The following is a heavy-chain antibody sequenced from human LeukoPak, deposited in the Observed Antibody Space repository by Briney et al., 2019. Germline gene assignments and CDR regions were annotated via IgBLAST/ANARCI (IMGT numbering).Heavy chain of an antibody. CDR2: IKQDGSEK. J-gene: IGHJ4*02. D-gene: IGHD4-11*01. Sequence: PGGSLRLSCAASGFTFGSYWMSWVRQAPGKGLEWVANIKQDGSEKYYVDSVKGRFTISRDNAKNSLYLQMNSLRAEDTAVHYCARGYGNYGYWGQGTLVTVSS. V-gene: IGHV3-7*01. CDR3: ARGYGNYGY. CDR1: GFTFGSYW.